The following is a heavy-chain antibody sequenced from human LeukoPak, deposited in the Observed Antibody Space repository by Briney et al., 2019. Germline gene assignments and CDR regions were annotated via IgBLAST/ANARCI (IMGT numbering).Heavy chain of an antibody. J-gene: IGHJ5*02. CDR2: INPSGGST. CDR1: GYTFTSYY. D-gene: IGHD2-2*01. CDR3: ARAAGFCSSTSCDVREALNWFDP. Sequence: ASVKVSCKASGYTFTSYYMHWVRQAPGQGLEWMGIINPSGGSTSYAQKFQGRVTMTRDTSTSTVYMELSSLRSEDTAVYYCARAAGFCSSTSCDVREALNWFDPWGQGTLVTVSS. V-gene: IGHV1-46*01.